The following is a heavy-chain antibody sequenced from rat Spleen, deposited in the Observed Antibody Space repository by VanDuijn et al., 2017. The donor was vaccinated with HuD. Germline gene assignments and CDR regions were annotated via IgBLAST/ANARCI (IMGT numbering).Heavy chain of an antibody. V-gene: IGHV5-29*01. J-gene: IGHJ1*01. D-gene: IGHD2-7*01. CDR2: ISHEGSNT. CDR3: ARQGYLRDWYFDF. CDR1: GFTFSDCY. Sequence: EVQLVESDGGLVQPGRSLKLSCAASGFTFSDCYMAWVRQAPTKGLEWVATISHEGSNTYYRDSVKGRFTVSRDNAKSTLYLQMDSLRSEDTATYYCARQGYLRDWYFDFWGPGTMVTVSS.